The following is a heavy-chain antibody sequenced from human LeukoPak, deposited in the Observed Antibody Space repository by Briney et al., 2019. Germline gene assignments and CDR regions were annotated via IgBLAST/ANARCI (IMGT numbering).Heavy chain of an antibody. V-gene: IGHV4-4*07. CDR1: GGSVSTYY. Sequence: SETLSLTCSVSGGSVSTYYWTWIRQPAGKGLEWIGRIYTSGSTNYNPSLKSRVTMSVDTSKNQFSLKLSSVTAADTAVYYCARDLVGFRELYYFDYWGQGTLVTVSS. J-gene: IGHJ4*02. D-gene: IGHD3-10*01. CDR2: IYTSGST. CDR3: ARDLVGFRELYYFDY.